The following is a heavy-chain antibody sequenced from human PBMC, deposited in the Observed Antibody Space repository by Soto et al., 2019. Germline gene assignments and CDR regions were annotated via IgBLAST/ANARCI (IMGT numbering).Heavy chain of an antibody. J-gene: IGHJ4*02. CDR2: IYHSGST. Sequence: QLQLQESGSGLVKPSQTLSLTCAVSGGSISSGGYSWSWIRQPPGKGLEWIGYIYHSGSTYYNPSLKSRVXISXARPKTQFALKLSSVPAADTAVYYCASGLVTTLHYWGQGTLVTVSS. V-gene: IGHV4-30-2*01. D-gene: IGHD4-17*01. CDR3: ASGLVTTLHY. CDR1: GGSISSGGYS.